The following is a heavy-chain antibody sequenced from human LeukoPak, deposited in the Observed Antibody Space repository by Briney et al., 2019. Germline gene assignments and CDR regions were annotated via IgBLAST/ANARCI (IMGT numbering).Heavy chain of an antibody. CDR1: GGSITGSSYY. CDR3: TRGSYDVLTGRSTLGEY. Sequence: SETLSLTCTISGGSITGSSYYWVWIRQSPGKGLEWIGNIYYSGSTYYNSSLKSRVTISIDTSKNHFSLRLTSVTASDTAVYFCTRGSYDVLTGRSTLGEYWGQGTLVAVSS. CDR2: IYYSGST. V-gene: IGHV4-39*02. D-gene: IGHD3-9*01. J-gene: IGHJ4*02.